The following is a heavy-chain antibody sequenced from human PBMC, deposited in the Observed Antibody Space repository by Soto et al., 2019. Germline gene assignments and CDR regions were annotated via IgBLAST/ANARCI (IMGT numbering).Heavy chain of an antibody. CDR3: ARESEDLTSNFDY. CDR2: ISSTTNYI. J-gene: IGHJ4*02. CDR1: GFTFTRYS. V-gene: IGHV3-21*06. Sequence: GFTFTRYSMNWVRQAPGKGLEWVSSISSTTNYIYYGDSMKGRFTISRDNAKNSLYLEMNSLRAEDTAVYYCARESEDLTSNFDYWGQGTLVTVSS.